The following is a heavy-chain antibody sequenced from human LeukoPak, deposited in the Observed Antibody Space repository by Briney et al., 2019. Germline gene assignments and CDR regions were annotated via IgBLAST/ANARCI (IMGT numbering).Heavy chain of an antibody. J-gene: IGHJ6*02. CDR1: GDSVRTSNYY. CDR2: IHYSGNT. D-gene: IGHD4-17*01. V-gene: IGHV4-61*01. Sequence: SETLSLTCTVSGDSVRTSNYYWSWIRQPPGKGLERIGYIHYSGNTNYNTSLKSRVTISVDTSKSQFSLKLSSVTAADTAVYYCAIFPPKGDYVYYYGMDVWGQGTTVTVSS. CDR3: AIFPPKGDYVYYYGMDV.